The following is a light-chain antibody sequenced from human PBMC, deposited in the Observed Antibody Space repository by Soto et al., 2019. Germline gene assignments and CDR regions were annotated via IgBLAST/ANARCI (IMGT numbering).Light chain of an antibody. Sequence: EIVLTQSPGTLSLSPGERATLSCRASQSVSSSYLAWYQQKPGQAPRLLIYGASSRATGIPDRFSGSGSGTDYTQTISRLEPEDFAVYYCQQYGSSRTFGQGTKVEIK. CDR2: GAS. J-gene: IGKJ1*01. CDR1: QSVSSSY. V-gene: IGKV3-20*01. CDR3: QQYGSSRT.